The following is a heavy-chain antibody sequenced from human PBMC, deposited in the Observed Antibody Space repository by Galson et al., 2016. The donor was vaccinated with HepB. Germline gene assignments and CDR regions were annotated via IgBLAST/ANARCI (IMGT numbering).Heavy chain of an antibody. Sequence: LSLTCTVSGASVSDYFWSWIRQPPGEGLEWIGYTSYIRSANYNPSLKSRITISVDTSKNKLSLRLNSVTATDTAVYYCARHFAGWFDPWGQGTLVTVSS. CDR2: TSYIRSA. J-gene: IGHJ5*02. CDR3: ARHFAGWFDP. V-gene: IGHV4-59*02. CDR1: GASVSDYF. D-gene: IGHD3-3*02.